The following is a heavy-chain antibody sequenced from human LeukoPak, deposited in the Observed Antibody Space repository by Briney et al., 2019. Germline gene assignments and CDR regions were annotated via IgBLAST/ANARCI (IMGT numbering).Heavy chain of an antibody. CDR1: GGSFSGYY. J-gene: IGHJ4*02. D-gene: IGHD3-22*01. V-gene: IGHV4-34*01. Sequence: SETLSLTCAVYGGSFSGYYWSWIRQPPGKGLEWIGEINHSGSTNYNPSLKSRVTISVDTSKNQFSLKLSSVTAADTAVYYCARGLVNYYDSSGYYRYWGQGTLVTVSS. CDR3: ARGLVNYYDSSGYYRY. CDR2: INHSGST.